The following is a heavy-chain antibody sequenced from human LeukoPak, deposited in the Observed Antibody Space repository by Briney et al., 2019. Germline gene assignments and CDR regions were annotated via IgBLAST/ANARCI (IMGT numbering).Heavy chain of an antibody. D-gene: IGHD6-13*01. CDR1: GGSISSGDYY. V-gene: IGHV4-30-4*08. CDR2: IYYSGST. J-gene: IGHJ4*02. CDR3: ARVLSSSFDY. Sequence: SETLSLTCTVSGGSISSGDYYWTWIRQPPGKGLEWIGYIYYSGSTYYNPSLKSRVTISVDTSKNQFSLKLSSVTAADTAVCYCARVLSSSFDYWGQGTLVTVSS.